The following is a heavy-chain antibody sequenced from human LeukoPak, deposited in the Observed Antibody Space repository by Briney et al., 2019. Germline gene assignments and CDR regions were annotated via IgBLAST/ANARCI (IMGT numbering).Heavy chain of an antibody. CDR3: AKDFRIGYSAHFDY. CDR1: GFTFRSHA. D-gene: IGHD2-21*01. J-gene: IGHJ4*02. V-gene: IGHV3-23*01. Sequence: GGSLRLSCVGSGFTFRSHAMSWVRQAPGKGLEFVSGIYENGGTTYYADSVKGRFSISRDNSKNTLYLQMDSLRGEDTAVYYCAKDFRIGYSAHFDYWGQGALVTVSS. CDR2: IYENGGTT.